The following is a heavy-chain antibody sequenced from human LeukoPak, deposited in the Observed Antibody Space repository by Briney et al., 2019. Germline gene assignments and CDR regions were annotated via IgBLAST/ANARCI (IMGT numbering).Heavy chain of an antibody. CDR1: GFTFSDYS. Sequence: GGSLRLSCAASGFTFSDYSMNWVRQAPGKGLEWVSSISASSNYIYYADSVKGRFTISRDNSKNTLYLQMNSLRAEDTAVYYCAKFGVVPADYFDYWGQGTLVTVSS. CDR2: ISASSNYI. D-gene: IGHD2-2*01. CDR3: AKFGVVPADYFDY. J-gene: IGHJ4*02. V-gene: IGHV3-21*04.